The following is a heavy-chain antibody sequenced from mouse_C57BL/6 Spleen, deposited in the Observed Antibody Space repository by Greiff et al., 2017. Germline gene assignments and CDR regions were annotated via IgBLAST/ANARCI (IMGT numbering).Heavy chain of an antibody. CDR2: ISYDGSN. Sequence: DVKLQESGPGLVKPSQSLSLTCSVTGYSITSGYYWNWIRQFPGNKLEWMGYISYDGSNNYNPSLKNRISITRDTSKNQFFLKLNSVTTEDTATYYCAIYIRYFDVWGTGTTVTVSS. J-gene: IGHJ1*03. V-gene: IGHV3-6*01. D-gene: IGHD1-2*01. CDR1: GYSITSGYY. CDR3: AIYIRYFDV.